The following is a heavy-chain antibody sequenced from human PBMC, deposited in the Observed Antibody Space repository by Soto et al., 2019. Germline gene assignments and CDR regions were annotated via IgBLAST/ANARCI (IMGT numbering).Heavy chain of an antibody. Sequence: PSETLSLTCTVSGGSISSGGYYWSWIRQHPGKGLEWIGYIYYSGSTYYNPSLKSRVTISVDTSKNQFSLKLSSVTAADTAVYYCARGLLNATGTFDPWGQGTLVTVSS. CDR1: GGSISSGGYY. D-gene: IGHD1-1*01. CDR3: ARGLLNATGTFDP. J-gene: IGHJ5*02. CDR2: IYYSGST. V-gene: IGHV4-31*03.